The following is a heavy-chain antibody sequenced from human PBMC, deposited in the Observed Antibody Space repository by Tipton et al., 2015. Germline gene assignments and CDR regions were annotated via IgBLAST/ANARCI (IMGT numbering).Heavy chain of an antibody. CDR3: ALGYSYGSYYFDY. CDR2: ISDSGVYT. CDR1: GFTFSSYA. J-gene: IGHJ4*02. D-gene: IGHD5-18*01. V-gene: IGHV3-23*01. Sequence: SLRLSCAASGFTFSSYAMSWVRQAPGKGLEWVSAISDSGVYTYFSDSVKGRFTISRDNSKNTLYLQMSSLRAEDTAIYYCALGYSYGSYYFDYWGQGTLVTVSS.